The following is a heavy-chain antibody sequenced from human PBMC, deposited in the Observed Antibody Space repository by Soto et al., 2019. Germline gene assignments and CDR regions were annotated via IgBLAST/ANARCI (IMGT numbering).Heavy chain of an antibody. CDR2: IIPILGVA. D-gene: IGHD4-17*01. V-gene: IGHV1-69*04. J-gene: IGHJ6*03. Sequence: QVQLVQSGAEVKKPGSSVKVSCKASGDTFSNHTISWVRQAPGQGLEWMGRIIPILGVANYAQKFQGRVTSTADKYTSTAYMELSSLRSADTAVYSCARVAEMGTVTQGYYYYMDVWGTGTTVTVSS. CDR3: ARVAEMGTVTQGYYYYMDV. CDR1: GDTFSNHT.